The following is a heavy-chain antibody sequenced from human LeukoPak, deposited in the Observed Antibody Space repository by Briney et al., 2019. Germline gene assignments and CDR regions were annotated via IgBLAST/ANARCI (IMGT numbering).Heavy chain of an antibody. J-gene: IGHJ4*02. D-gene: IGHD6-19*01. Sequence: GESLKISCKTSGYSFTTYWIGWVRQMPGKGLEWMGIIYPSDSNTRYSPSFQGQVTISADKSIGTAYLQWSSLKASDTAMYYCARSGAVSGYYYFDYWGQGTLVTVSS. CDR1: GYSFTTYW. V-gene: IGHV5-51*01. CDR2: IYPSDSNT. CDR3: ARSGAVSGYYYFDY.